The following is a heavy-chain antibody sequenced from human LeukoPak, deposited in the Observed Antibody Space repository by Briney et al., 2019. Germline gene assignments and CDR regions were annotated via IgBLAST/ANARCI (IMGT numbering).Heavy chain of an antibody. CDR3: ASLAAATVDY. Sequence: GGSLRLSCAASGFTFSNAWMNWVRQAPGKGLEWVSYISSSGSTIYYADSVKGRFTISRDNAKNSLCLQMDSLRAEDTAVYYCASLAAATVDYWGQGTLVTVSS. CDR1: GFTFSNAW. CDR2: ISSSGSTI. V-gene: IGHV3-48*04. J-gene: IGHJ4*02. D-gene: IGHD2-15*01.